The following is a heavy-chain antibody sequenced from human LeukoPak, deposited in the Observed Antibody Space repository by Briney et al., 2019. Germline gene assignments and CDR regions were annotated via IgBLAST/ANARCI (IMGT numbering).Heavy chain of an antibody. D-gene: IGHD3-3*01. CDR2: IIPIFGTA. V-gene: IGHV1-69*13. Sequence: ASVKVSCKASGGTFSSYAISWVRQAPGQGLEWMGGIIPIFGTANYAQKFQGRDTITADESTSTAYMELSSLRSEDTAVYYCARPQYYDFWSGYCPFDYWGQGTLVTVSS. CDR1: GGTFSSYA. J-gene: IGHJ4*02. CDR3: ARPQYYDFWSGYCPFDY.